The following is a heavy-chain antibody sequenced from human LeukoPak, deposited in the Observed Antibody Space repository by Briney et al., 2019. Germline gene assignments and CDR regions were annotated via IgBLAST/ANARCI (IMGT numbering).Heavy chain of an antibody. J-gene: IGHJ6*02. V-gene: IGHV4-59*01. CDR1: GGSISSYY. CDR2: IYYSGST. D-gene: IGHD3-10*01. CDR3: ARGIGEPPIMVRGVIYYYYGMDV. Sequence: SETLSLTCTVSGGSISSYYWSWIRQPPGKGLEWIGYIYYSGSTNYNPSLKSRVTISVDTSKNQFSLKLSSVTAADTAVYYCARGIGEPPIMVRGVIYYYYGMDVWGQGTTVTVSS.